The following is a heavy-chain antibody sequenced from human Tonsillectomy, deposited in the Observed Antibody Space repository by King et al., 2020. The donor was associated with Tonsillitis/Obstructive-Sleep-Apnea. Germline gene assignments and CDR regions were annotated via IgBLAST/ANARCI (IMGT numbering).Heavy chain of an antibody. V-gene: IGHV5-51*01. CDR2: IYPGDSDT. CDR1: GYSFTSYW. Sequence: QLVQSGAEVKKPGESLKISCKGSGYSFTSYWIGWVRQMPGKGLEWMGIIYPGDSDTIYSPSFQGQVTISADKSISTAYLQWSSLKASDAAMYYCARQQGDEYWSGYPPFFDYWGPGTLVTVSS. D-gene: IGHD3-3*01. CDR3: ARQQGDEYWSGYPPFFDY. J-gene: IGHJ4*02.